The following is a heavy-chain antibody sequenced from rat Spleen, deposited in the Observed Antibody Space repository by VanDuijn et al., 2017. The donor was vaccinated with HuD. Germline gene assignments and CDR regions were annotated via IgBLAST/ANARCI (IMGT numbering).Heavy chain of an antibody. Sequence: EVQLVESGGGLVQPGNSLKLSCAASGFTFSDYAMAWVRQSPKKGLEWVATIIYDGSSTYYRDSVKGRFTISRDNAKSTLYLQMDSLRSEDTATYYCATTTYPPYTYYGYNYDVRYVMDAWGQGVTVTVSS. CDR1: GFTFSDYA. D-gene: IGHD1-9*01. J-gene: IGHJ4*01. V-gene: IGHV5S10*01. CDR3: ATTTYPPYTYYGYNYDVRYVMDA. CDR2: IIYDGSST.